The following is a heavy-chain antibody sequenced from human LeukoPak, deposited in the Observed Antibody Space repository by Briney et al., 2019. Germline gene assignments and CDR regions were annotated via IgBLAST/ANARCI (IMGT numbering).Heavy chain of an antibody. CDR2: IRSSTNTI. V-gene: IGHV3-48*04. CDR3: ATDRGWRTSGYYLYYFEY. Sequence: GGSLRLSCAASGFSFNNYTMNWVRQAPGKGLEWLSHIRSSTNTIYYADSVRGRFTISRDNTMNSLYLQMSSLRAEDTAVYYCATDRGWRTSGYYLYYFEYWGQGTLVTFSS. J-gene: IGHJ4*02. D-gene: IGHD3-3*01. CDR1: GFSFNNYT.